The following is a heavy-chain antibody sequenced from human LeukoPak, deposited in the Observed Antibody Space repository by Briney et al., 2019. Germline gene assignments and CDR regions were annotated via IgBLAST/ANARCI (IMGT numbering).Heavy chain of an antibody. CDR3: ARDQSIHPYPEVILDF. Sequence: GRSLRLSCAASGFTFDDYAMHWVRQAPGKGLEWVANIKQDGSETYYMDYVKGRFTISRDNAKNSLHLQMDSLRAEDTAVYYCARDQSIHPYPEVILDFWGQGALVTVSS. CDR1: GFTFDDYA. J-gene: IGHJ4*02. CDR2: IKQDGSET. D-gene: IGHD3-10*01. V-gene: IGHV3-7*01.